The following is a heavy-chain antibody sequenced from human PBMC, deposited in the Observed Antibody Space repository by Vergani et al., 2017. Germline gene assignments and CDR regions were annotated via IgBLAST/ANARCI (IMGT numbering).Heavy chain of an antibody. CDR2: ISSSSSYT. J-gene: IGHJ6*02. CDR3: ARDTLPYCSGGSCVYYYYEGMDV. D-gene: IGHD2-15*01. Sequence: QVQLQESGPRLVKPSETLSLTCTVSGGSISSYYWSWIRQPPGKGLEWVSYISSSSSYTNYADSGKDRFTISRDNAKNSLYLQMNSLRAEDTAVYYCARDTLPYCSGGSCVYYYYEGMDVWGQGTTVTVSS. CDR1: GGSISSYY. V-gene: IGHV3-11*05.